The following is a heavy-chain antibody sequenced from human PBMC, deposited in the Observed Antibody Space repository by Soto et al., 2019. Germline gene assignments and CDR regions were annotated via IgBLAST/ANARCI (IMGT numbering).Heavy chain of an antibody. CDR1: GGSISSSSYY. CDR2: IYYSGST. D-gene: IGHD3-9*01. V-gene: IGHV4-39*01. Sequence: SETLSLTCTVSGGSISSSSYYWGWIRQPPGKGLEWIGSIYYSGSTYYNPSLKSRVTISVDTSKNQFSLKLSSVTAADTAVYYCASDSYYDILTGISDRAFAYWGQGTLVTVSS. J-gene: IGHJ4*02. CDR3: ASDSYYDILTGISDRAFAY.